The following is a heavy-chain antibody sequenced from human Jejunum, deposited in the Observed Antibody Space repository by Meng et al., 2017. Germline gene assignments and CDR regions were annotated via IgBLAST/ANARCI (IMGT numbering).Heavy chain of an antibody. CDR2: INYSGDT. V-gene: IGHV4-30-4*01. CDR3: ARRGIATAVVLFDP. Sequence: QVQLQESGPGLVKPSQTLSLTCTVSGGSISSDDYYWSWIRQPPGKGLEWIGYINYSGDTSYSPSLKSRVTISFDTTNNQFSLKLNSVTAADTALYYCARRGIATAVVLFDPWGQGTLVTVSS. CDR1: GGSISSDDYY. D-gene: IGHD6-13*01. J-gene: IGHJ5*02.